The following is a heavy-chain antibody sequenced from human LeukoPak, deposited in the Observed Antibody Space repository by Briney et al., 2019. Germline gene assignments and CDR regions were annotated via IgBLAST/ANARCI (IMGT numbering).Heavy chain of an antibody. Sequence: GGSLRLSCAASGFTFSRYAVSWVRQAPGKGLEWLSAIIGSGGSTYYADSVKGRFTVSRDNTKNTLYLQINTLRAEDAAVYYCAKGAGPLAGGGRATDSWGQGTLVIVSS. V-gene: IGHV3-23*01. J-gene: IGHJ4*02. CDR2: IIGSGGST. CDR3: AKGAGPLAGGGRATDS. CDR1: GFTFSRYA. D-gene: IGHD5-24*01.